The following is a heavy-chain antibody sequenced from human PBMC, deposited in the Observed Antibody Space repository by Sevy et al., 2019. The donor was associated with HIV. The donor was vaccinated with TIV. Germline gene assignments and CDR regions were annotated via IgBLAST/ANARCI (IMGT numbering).Heavy chain of an antibody. CDR1: GGSVSSGSYY. CDR3: ASLGIGATNYYGMDV. V-gene: IGHV4-61*01. Sequence: SETLSLTCTVSGGSVSSGSYYWSWIRQPPGKGLEWIGYIYYSGSTNYNPSLKSRVTISVDTSKNQFSLKLGSVTAADTAVYYCASLGIGATNYYGMDVWGQGTTVTVSS. CDR2: IYYSGST. J-gene: IGHJ6*02. D-gene: IGHD1-26*01.